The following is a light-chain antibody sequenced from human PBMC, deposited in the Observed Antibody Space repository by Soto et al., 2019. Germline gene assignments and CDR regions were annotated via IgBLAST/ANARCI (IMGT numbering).Light chain of an antibody. CDR1: KLGDKY. J-gene: IGLJ2*01. CDR3: QAWDSSTGVV. Sequence: SYELTQPPSVSVSPGQTASITCSGDKLGDKYACWYQQKPGQSPVVVMYQDSKRPSGIPERFSGSNSGNTATLTISGSQAMDEADYYCQAWDSSTGVVFGGGTKVTVL. CDR2: QDS. V-gene: IGLV3-1*01.